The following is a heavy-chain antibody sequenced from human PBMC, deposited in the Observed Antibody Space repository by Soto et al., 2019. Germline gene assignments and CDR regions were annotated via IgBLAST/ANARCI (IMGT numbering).Heavy chain of an antibody. Sequence: PVGSLRLSCASSVFTFSSYAIHCVRHSPGKWLEWVAVISDDGSNKYYADSVKGRFTISRDNSKNTLYLQMNSLRPEDTAVYYCARDPYWLSTRDHIYFDYWGQGTLVTVSS. CDR2: ISDDGSNK. CDR1: VFTFSSYA. J-gene: IGHJ4*02. V-gene: IGHV3-30-3*01. D-gene: IGHD3-9*01. CDR3: ARDPYWLSTRDHIYFDY.